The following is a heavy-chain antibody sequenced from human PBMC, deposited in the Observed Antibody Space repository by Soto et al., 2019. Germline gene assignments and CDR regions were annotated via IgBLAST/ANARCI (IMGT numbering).Heavy chain of an antibody. J-gene: IGHJ4*02. CDR3: ARGRYGDY. CDR2: VSAHNGNR. Sequence: QVHLVQSGAEVKKPGASVKVSCTGSGYTFTSYGITWVRQAPGQGLERMGWVSAHNGNRADAQRLQGRVTVTRDTSTSTAYMELRSLRSDDTAVYYCARGRYGDYWGQGALVTVSS. V-gene: IGHV1-18*01. CDR1: GYTFTSYG. D-gene: IGHD1-1*01.